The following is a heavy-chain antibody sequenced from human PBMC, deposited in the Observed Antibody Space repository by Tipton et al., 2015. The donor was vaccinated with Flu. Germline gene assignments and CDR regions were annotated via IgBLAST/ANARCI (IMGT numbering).Heavy chain of an antibody. CDR3: AKGGGRTPGDY. CDR1: GFTFSSYW. CDR2: IISDGTST. Sequence: CAASGFTFSSYWMHWVRQAPGKGLVWVSRIISDGTSTTYADSVKGRFTISRDNAKNTLFLQMNSLRAEDTAVYYCAKGGGRTPGDYWGQGTLVTVSS. J-gene: IGHJ4*02. D-gene: IGHD1-1*01. V-gene: IGHV3-74*01.